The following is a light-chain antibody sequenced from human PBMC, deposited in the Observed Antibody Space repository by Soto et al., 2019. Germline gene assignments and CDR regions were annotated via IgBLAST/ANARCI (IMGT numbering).Light chain of an antibody. CDR3: QQYGSSPPWT. J-gene: IGKJ1*01. CDR1: QSVSSSY. Sequence: EIVLTQSPGTVSLSPGERATLSCRASQSVSSSYLAWYQQKPGQAPRLLIYGASSRATGIPDRFSGSGSGTDFTLTISRLEPEDFAVYYCQQYGSSPPWTFGQGTTVEIK. CDR2: GAS. V-gene: IGKV3-20*01.